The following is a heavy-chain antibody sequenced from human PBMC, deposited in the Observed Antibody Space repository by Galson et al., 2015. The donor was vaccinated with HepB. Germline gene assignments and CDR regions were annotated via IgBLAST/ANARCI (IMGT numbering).Heavy chain of an antibody. D-gene: IGHD3/OR15-3a*01. Sequence: SLRLSCAASGFPFNNAWMTWARQAPGMGLEWVGRIRNGANYYATAYAPSVRGRFSVSRDDLKSTAYLQMNSLTPEDTAVYYCTRPGYGSSWFLDYAHGVDVWGQGATVIVS. V-gene: IGHV3-73*01. CDR2: IRNGANYYAT. J-gene: IGHJ6*02. CDR1: GFPFNNAW. CDR3: TRPGYGSSWFLDYAHGVDV.